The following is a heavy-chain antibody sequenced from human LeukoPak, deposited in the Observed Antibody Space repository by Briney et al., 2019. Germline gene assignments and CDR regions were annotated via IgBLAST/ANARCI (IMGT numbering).Heavy chain of an antibody. CDR2: IIPIFGTA. J-gene: IGHJ5*02. CDR3: ARDRLVLRTTKMYNWFDP. D-gene: IGHD1-14*01. V-gene: IGHV1-69*13. Sequence: ASVKVSCKASGYTFTSYAISWVRQAPGQGLEWMGGIIPIFGTANYAQKFQGRVTITADESTSTAYMELSSLRAEDTAVYYCARDRLVLRTTKMYNWFDPWGQGTLVTVSS. CDR1: GYTFTSYA.